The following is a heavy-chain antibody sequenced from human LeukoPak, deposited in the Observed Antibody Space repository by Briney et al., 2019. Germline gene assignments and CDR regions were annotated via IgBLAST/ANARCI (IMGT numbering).Heavy chain of an antibody. CDR2: ISKDGVTK. CDR1: GFSLTHDA. CDR3: ARSSGSYNFDY. D-gene: IGHD1-26*01. Sequence: GTSLTLSCTASGFSLTHDAIHWVRQAPSKGLEWVAVISKDGVTKVYRDSVKGRFTISRDNANNSLYLQMSSLRVEDTAVYYCARSSGSYNFDYWGQGILVTVSS. V-gene: IGHV3-30*03. J-gene: IGHJ4*02.